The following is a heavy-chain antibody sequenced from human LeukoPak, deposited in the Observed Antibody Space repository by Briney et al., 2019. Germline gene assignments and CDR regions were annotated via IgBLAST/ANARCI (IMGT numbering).Heavy chain of an antibody. CDR1: GGSISSYY. J-gene: IGHJ3*02. V-gene: IGHV4-59*01. CDR2: IYYSGST. Sequence: SEXLSLTCTVSGGSISSYYWSWIRQPPGKGLEWIGYIYYSGSTNYNPSLKSRVTISVDTSKNQFSLKLSSVTAADTAVYYCAREGDGYNGVAFDIWGQGTMVTVSS. D-gene: IGHD5-24*01. CDR3: AREGDGYNGVAFDI.